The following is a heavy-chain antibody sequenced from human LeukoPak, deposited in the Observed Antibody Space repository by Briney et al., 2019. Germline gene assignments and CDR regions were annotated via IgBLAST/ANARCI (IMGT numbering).Heavy chain of an antibody. D-gene: IGHD3-3*01. J-gene: IGHJ5*02. CDR2: ISYDGSNK. Sequence: PGGSLRLSCAASGFTFSSYAMHWVRQAPGKGLEWVAVISYDGSNKYYADSVKGRFTISRDNSKNTLYLQMNSLRAEDTAVYYCAKGGIFGVAANWFDPWGQGTLVTVSS. V-gene: IGHV3-30-3*01. CDR3: AKGGIFGVAANWFDP. CDR1: GFTFSSYA.